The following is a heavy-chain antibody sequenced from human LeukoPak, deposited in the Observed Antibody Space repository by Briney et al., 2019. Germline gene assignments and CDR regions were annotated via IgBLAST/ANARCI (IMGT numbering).Heavy chain of an antibody. CDR2: ISYDGSNK. CDR3: ARWSYDSSGSAG. V-gene: IGHV3-30-3*01. J-gene: IGHJ4*02. Sequence: PGGSLRLSCAASGFTFSSYAMHWVRQAPGKGLEWVAVISYDGSNKYYADSVKGRFTISRDNSKNTLYLQMNSLRAEDTAVYYCARWSYDSSGSAGWGQGTLVTVSS. D-gene: IGHD3-22*01. CDR1: GFTFSSYA.